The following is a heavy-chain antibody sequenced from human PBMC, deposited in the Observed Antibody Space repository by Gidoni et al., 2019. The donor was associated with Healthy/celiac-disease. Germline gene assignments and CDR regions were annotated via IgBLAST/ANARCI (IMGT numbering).Heavy chain of an antibody. CDR2: IAWDDDK. CDR1: GFSLSTSGMC. D-gene: IGHD3-10*01. J-gene: IGHJ4*02. CDR3: ARTGYGAGSYGLWYFDY. Sequence: QVTLRASGPALVKPTQTLTLTCTFSGFSLSTSGMCVSWIRQPPGKALEWVALIAWDDDKYYSTSLKTRLTISKDTSKNQVVLTMTNMDPVDTATYYCARTGYGAGSYGLWYFDYWGQGTLVTVSS. V-gene: IGHV2-70*01.